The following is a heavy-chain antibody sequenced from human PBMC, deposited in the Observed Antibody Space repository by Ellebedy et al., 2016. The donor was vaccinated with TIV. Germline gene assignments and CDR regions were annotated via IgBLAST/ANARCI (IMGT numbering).Heavy chain of an antibody. D-gene: IGHD2-8*01. V-gene: IGHV5-51*01. CDR1: GYWFPSYW. J-gene: IGHJ4*02. CDR2: IYPGDSET. Sequence: GESLKISCKGSGYWFPSYWIAWVRQMPGKGLEWVGIIYPGDSETRYSPSLEGQVTMSVDTSITTAYLQWTSLKASDTAMYYCARQNGGTRSDYWGQGTLVVVSS. CDR3: ARQNGGTRSDY.